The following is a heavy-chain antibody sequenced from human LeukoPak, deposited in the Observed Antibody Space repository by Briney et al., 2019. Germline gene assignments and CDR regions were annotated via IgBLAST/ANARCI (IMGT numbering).Heavy chain of an antibody. D-gene: IGHD1-26*01. Sequence: ASVKLSCKASGGTFSSYAISWVRQAPGQGLEWMGGIIPIFGTANYAQKLQGRVTITADESTSTAYMELGSLRSEDTAVYYCARDLGARIRGDYYYYYYMDVWGKGTTVTISS. V-gene: IGHV1-69*13. J-gene: IGHJ6*03. CDR1: GGTFSSYA. CDR3: ARDLGARIRGDYYYYYYMDV. CDR2: IIPIFGTA.